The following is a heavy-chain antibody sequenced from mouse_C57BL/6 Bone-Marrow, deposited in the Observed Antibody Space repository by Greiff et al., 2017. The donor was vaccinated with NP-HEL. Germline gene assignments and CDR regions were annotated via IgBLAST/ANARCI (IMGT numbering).Heavy chain of an antibody. CDR3: AREGQAWFAY. CDR2: IHPNSGST. Sequence: QVQLKQPGAELVKPGASVKLSCKASGYTFTSYWMHWVKQRPGQGLEWIGMIHPNSGSTNYNEKFKSKATLTVDKSSSTAYMQLSSLTSEDSAVYYCAREGQAWFAYWGQGTLVTVSA. J-gene: IGHJ3*01. D-gene: IGHD3-3*01. CDR1: GYTFTSYW. V-gene: IGHV1-64*01.